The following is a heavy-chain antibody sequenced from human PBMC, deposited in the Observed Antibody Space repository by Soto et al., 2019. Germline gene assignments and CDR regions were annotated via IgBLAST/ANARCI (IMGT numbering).Heavy chain of an antibody. D-gene: IGHD6-13*01. V-gene: IGHV1-46*01. CDR2: INPSGGST. CDR1: GYTFTSYY. Sequence: ASVKVSCKASGYTFTSYYMHWVRQAPGQGLEWMGIINPSGGSTSYAQKFQGRVTMTRDTSTSTVYMELSSLRSEDTAVYYCARDANIAAAGTWFDPWGQGTLVTVSS. CDR3: ARDANIAAAGTWFDP. J-gene: IGHJ5*02.